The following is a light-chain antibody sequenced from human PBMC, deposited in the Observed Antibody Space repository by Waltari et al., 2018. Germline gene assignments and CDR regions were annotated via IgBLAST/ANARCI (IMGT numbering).Light chain of an antibody. CDR3: QQYNNWPPT. Sequence: EIVMTQSPATLSVSPGERATLSCRASQSVSSNLAWYQQKPGQAPRLLTYGASTRATGIPARFSGSGSGTEFTLTISSLQSEDFAVYYCQQYNNWPPTFGQGTKLEIK. CDR2: GAS. J-gene: IGKJ2*01. CDR1: QSVSSN. V-gene: IGKV3-15*01.